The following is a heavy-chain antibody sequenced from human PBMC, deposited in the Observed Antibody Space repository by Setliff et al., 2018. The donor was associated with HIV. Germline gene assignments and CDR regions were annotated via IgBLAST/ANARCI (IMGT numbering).Heavy chain of an antibody. D-gene: IGHD5-12*01. CDR3: ASAGAWQRNALDI. CDR1: GYSFTNHY. CDR2: INPTGGST. V-gene: IGHV1-46*04. J-gene: IGHJ3*02. Sequence: ASVKVSCKPSGYSFTNHYMHWVRQAPGQGLEWMGVINPTGGSTRNTQKLQGRVAMTRDTSTSTVYMELSSLRSEDTAVYYCASAGAWQRNALDIWGQGTMVTVSS.